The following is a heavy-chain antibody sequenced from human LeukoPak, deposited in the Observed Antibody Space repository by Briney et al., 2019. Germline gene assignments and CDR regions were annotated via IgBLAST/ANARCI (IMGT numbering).Heavy chain of an antibody. J-gene: IGHJ4*02. CDR3: ARDGPRGYGSVFDY. V-gene: IGHV4-4*07. CDR2: IYTSGST. CDR1: GGSISSYY. D-gene: IGHD3-10*01. Sequence: SETLSLTCTVSGGSISSYYWSWIRQPAGKGLEWIGRIYTSGSTNYNPSLKSRVTMSVDTSKNQFPLKLSSVTAADTAVYYCARDGPRGYGSVFDYWGQGTLVTVSS.